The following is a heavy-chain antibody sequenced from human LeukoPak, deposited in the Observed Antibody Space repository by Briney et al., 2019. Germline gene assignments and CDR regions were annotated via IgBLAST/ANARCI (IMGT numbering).Heavy chain of an antibody. CDR1: AFTSSSYG. CDR3: AKDRCSNGIGCYYYYMEV. Sequence: GGSLRLSCAASAFTSSSYGMHWVRHAPGKGPEWVAYIQYDRTNEQYAHSVKGRFRISRDNSNNILYLQMNSLRTEDTAVYYCAKDRCSNGIGCYYYYMEVWGKGTTVTISS. D-gene: IGHD2-8*01. V-gene: IGHV3-30*02. CDR2: IQYDRTNE. J-gene: IGHJ6*03.